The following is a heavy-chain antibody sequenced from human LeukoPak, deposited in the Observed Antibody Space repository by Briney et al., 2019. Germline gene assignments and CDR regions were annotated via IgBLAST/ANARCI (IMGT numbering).Heavy chain of an antibody. CDR2: INTNTGNP. CDR1: GYTFTSYA. CDR3: ARTQSRDGYNQPPGVV. Sequence: ASVKVSCKASGYTFTSYAMNWVRQAPGQGLEWMGWINTNTGNPTYAQGFTGRFVFSLDTSVNTAYLQISSLKAEDTAVYYCARTQSRDGYNQPPGVVWGQGTLVTVSS. J-gene: IGHJ4*02. D-gene: IGHD5-24*01. V-gene: IGHV7-4-1*02.